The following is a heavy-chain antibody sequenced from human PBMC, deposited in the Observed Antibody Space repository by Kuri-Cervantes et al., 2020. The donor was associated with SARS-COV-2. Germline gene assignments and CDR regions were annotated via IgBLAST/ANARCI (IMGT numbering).Heavy chain of an antibody. Sequence: GESLKISCAASGFTFSDYYMSWIRQAPGKGLEWVSYISSSSSYTNYADSVKGRFTISRDNAKNSLYLQMNSLRAEDTAVYYCTRCVSGHIVVVYYGMDVWGQGTTVTVSS. J-gene: IGHJ6*02. D-gene: IGHD2-21*01. CDR1: GFTFSDYY. CDR3: TRCVSGHIVVVYYGMDV. CDR2: ISSSSSYT. V-gene: IGHV3-11*03.